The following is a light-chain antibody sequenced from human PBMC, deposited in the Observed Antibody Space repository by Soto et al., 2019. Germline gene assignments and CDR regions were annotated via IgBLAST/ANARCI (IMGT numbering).Light chain of an antibody. V-gene: IGKV3-20*01. Sequence: EIVMTQSPGTRAASPVERATRSCRASQSVSSNLAWYQQKPGQAPRLLIYGASTRATGIPARFSGSGSGTDFTLTISRLEPEDFAVYYCQHYGSSPKTFGQGTKVDIK. CDR3: QHYGSSPKT. CDR1: QSVSSN. CDR2: GAS. J-gene: IGKJ1*01.